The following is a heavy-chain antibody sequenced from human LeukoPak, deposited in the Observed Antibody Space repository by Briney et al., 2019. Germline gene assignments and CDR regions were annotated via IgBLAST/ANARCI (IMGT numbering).Heavy chain of an antibody. CDR2: ISAYNGNT. CDR3: ARFELSYYYYYGMDV. Sequence: ASVKVSCKASGYTFTSYDINWVRQAPGQGLEWMGWISAYNGNTNYAQKLQGRVTMTTDTSTSTAYMELRSLRSDDTAVYYCARFELSYYYYYGMDVWGQGTTVTVSS. CDR1: GYTFTSYD. D-gene: IGHD2-8*01. J-gene: IGHJ6*02. V-gene: IGHV1-18*01.